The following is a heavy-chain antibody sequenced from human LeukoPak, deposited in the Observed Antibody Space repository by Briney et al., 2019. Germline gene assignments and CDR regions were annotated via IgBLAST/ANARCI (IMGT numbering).Heavy chain of an antibody. V-gene: IGHV4-59*01. CDR2: IYYSGST. D-gene: IGHD3-16*02. J-gene: IGHJ4*02. Sequence: LETLSLTCTVSGGSISSYYWSWIRQPPGKGLEWIGYIYYSGSTNYNPSLKSRVTISVDTSKNQFSLKLSSVTAADTAVYYCARSYDYVWGSYRPFDYWGQGTLVTVSS. CDR1: GGSISSYY. CDR3: ARSYDYVWGSYRPFDY.